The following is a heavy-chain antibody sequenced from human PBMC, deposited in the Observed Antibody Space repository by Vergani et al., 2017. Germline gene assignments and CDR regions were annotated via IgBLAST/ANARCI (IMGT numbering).Heavy chain of an antibody. Sequence: QVQLVQSGAEVKKPGASVKVSCKASGYTFTGYYMHWVRQAPGQGLEWMGWINPNRGGTNYAQKFQGRVTMTTDTSTSTAYMGLRSRRSDDTAVYYFARDRVIDSSSWYLRYTPSYYYYGMDVWGQGTTVTVSS. J-gene: IGHJ6*02. CDR2: INPNRGGT. CDR3: ARDRVIDSSSWYLRYTPSYYYYGMDV. V-gene: IGHV1-2*02. D-gene: IGHD6-13*01. CDR1: GYTFTGYY.